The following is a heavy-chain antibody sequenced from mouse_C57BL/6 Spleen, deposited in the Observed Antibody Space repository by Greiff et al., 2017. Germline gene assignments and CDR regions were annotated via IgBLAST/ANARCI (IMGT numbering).Heavy chain of an antibody. Sequence: EVKLVESGGGLVKPGGSLKLSCAASGFTFSDYGMHWVRQAPEKGLEWVAYISSGSSTIYYADKVKGRFTISRDNAKNTLFLQMTSLRSEDTAMYYCARADYYGSSSDAMDYWGQGTSVTVSS. D-gene: IGHD1-1*01. V-gene: IGHV5-17*01. CDR3: ARADYYGSSSDAMDY. J-gene: IGHJ4*01. CDR2: ISSGSSTI. CDR1: GFTFSDYG.